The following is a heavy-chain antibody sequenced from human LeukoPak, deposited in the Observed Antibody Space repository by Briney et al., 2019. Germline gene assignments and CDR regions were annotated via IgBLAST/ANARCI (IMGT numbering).Heavy chain of an antibody. D-gene: IGHD3-3*01. CDR3: ARGVRFWSGYLEAFDI. V-gene: IGHV4-59*11. J-gene: IGHJ3*02. Sequence: PSETLSLTCTVSGGSISSHYWSWIRQPPGKGLEWIGYIYYSGSTNYNPSLKSRVTISVDTSKNQFSLKLSSVTAADTAVYYCARGVRFWSGYLEAFDIWGQGTMVTVSS. CDR2: IYYSGST. CDR1: GGSISSHY.